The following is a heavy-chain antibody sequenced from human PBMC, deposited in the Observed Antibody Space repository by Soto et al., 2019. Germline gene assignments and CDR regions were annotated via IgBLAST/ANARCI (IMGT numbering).Heavy chain of an antibody. CDR2: MNPNSGNT. D-gene: IGHD6-6*01. CDR1: VYTFTSYD. J-gene: IGHJ6*03. CDR3: ARGGEYSSSLGYYYYMDV. Sequence: ASVKVSCKASVYTFTSYDINWVRQATGQGLEWMGWMNPNSGNTGYAQKFQGRVTMTRNTSISTAYMELSSLRSEDTAVYYCARGGEYSSSLGYYYYMDVWGKGTTVTVSS. V-gene: IGHV1-8*01.